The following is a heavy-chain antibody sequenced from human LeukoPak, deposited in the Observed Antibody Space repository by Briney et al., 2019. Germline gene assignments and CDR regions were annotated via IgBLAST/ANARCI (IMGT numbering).Heavy chain of an antibody. CDR1: GGTFSSYA. Sequence: SVKVSRKASGGTFSSYAISWVRQAPGQGLEWMGGIIPIFGTANYAQKFQGRVTITTDESTSTAYMELSSLRSEDTAVYYCARDRTYGDYGYYYMDVWGKGTTVTVSS. D-gene: IGHD4-17*01. CDR2: IIPIFGTA. CDR3: ARDRTYGDYGYYYMDV. V-gene: IGHV1-69*05. J-gene: IGHJ6*03.